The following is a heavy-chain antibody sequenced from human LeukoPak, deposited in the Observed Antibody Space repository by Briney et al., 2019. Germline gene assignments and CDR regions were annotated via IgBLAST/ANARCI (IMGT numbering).Heavy chain of an antibody. J-gene: IGHJ3*02. CDR3: ARDGPLYCGGDCYSVVAFDI. V-gene: IGHV4-59*01. Sequence: SETLSLTCTVSGGSISSSYWSWIRQPPGKGLEWCGCFYYSGSTSYLPSLRRRVTISVDTSKTQFSLKLSSVTAADTAVYYCARDGPLYCGGDCYSVVAFDIWGQGTMVTVSS. CDR1: GGSISSSY. D-gene: IGHD2-21*02. CDR2: FYYSGST.